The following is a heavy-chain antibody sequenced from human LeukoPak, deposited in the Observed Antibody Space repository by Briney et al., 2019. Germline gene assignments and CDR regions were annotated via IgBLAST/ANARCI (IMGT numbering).Heavy chain of an antibody. CDR1: GYTFTSYG. CDR3: ARAPTYYYDSSGHPNAFDI. D-gene: IGHD3-22*01. V-gene: IGHV1-18*01. CDR2: ISAYNGNT. J-gene: IGHJ3*02. Sequence: ASVKVSCKASGYTFTSYGISWVRQAPGQGLEWMGWISAYNGNTNYAQKLQGRVTMTTDTSTSTAYMELRSLRSDDTAVYYCARAPTYYYDSSGHPNAFDIWGQGTMVTVS.